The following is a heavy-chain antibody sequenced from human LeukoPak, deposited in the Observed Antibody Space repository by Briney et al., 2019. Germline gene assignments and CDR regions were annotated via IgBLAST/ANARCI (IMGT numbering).Heavy chain of an antibody. CDR1: GYTFTNYD. Sequence: ASVKVSCKASGYTFTNYDINWVRQATGQGLEWMGWMNPNSGNTAYAQKFQGRVSMTGDTSISTAYMELSSLRSEDTAVYYCARSLRGWYKDYWGQGTLVTVSS. CDR2: MNPNSGNT. V-gene: IGHV1-8*01. CDR3: ARSLRGWYKDY. J-gene: IGHJ4*02. D-gene: IGHD6-19*01.